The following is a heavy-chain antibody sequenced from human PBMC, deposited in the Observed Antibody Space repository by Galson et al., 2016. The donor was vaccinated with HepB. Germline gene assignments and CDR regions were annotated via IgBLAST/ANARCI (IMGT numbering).Heavy chain of an antibody. CDR1: GDSVSSRSAA. CDR2: TYYRSKWYN. J-gene: IGHJ6*02. D-gene: IGHD6-19*01. CDR3: AKAAAAFSSGWRTLAPRGYYYNMDV. V-gene: IGHV6-1*01. Sequence: CAISGDSVSSRSAAWNWIRQSPSRGLEWLGRTYYRSKWYNDYAESVKSRITINPDTPRNPLSLQLNSVTPEDKAVYDCAKAAAAFSSGWRTLAPRGYYYNMDVGGQGTTVTVS.